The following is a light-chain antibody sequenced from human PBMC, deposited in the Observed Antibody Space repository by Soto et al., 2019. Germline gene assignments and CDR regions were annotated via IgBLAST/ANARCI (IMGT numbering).Light chain of an antibody. J-gene: IGLJ3*02. Sequence: QAVVTQPASLSAAPGASVSLTCTLRSGVTVGVYRISWYQQKPGSPPQYLLTYKSDSDKQQGPGVPSRFSGSKDASANAGVLLISGLQSEDKADYYCVLWHGSAWVFGGGTKLTVL. CDR1: SGVTVGVYR. V-gene: IGLV5-45*01. CDR2: YKSDSDK. CDR3: VLWHGSAWV.